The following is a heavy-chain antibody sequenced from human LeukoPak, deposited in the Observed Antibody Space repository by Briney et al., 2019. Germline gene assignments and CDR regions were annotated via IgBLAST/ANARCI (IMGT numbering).Heavy chain of an antibody. CDR2: MNPRSGSK. V-gene: IGHV1-8*01. CDR3: TKGLRADF. Sequence: ASVKVSCKTSGYTFTNYDVNWVRQATGQGLEWMGWMNPRSGSKVYAQKFQGRVIMTSDNSIKTAYMELASLTSDDTAVYYCTKGLRADFWGQGTQITVSS. J-gene: IGHJ4*02. CDR1: GYTFTNYD.